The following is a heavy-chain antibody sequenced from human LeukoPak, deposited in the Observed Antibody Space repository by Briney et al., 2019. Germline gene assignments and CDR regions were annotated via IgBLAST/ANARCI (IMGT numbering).Heavy chain of an antibody. CDR3: ARGHIVVVVAATRVYNWFDP. V-gene: IGHV4-34*01. J-gene: IGHJ5*02. Sequence: SETLSLTCALYGGSFSGYYWRWIRQPPGEGLEWIGEINHSESTNYNPSLKSRVPISVDTSKNQFSLKLSSVTAADTAVYYCARGHIVVVVAATRVYNWFDPWGQGTLVTVSS. D-gene: IGHD2-15*01. CDR2: INHSEST. CDR1: GGSFSGYY.